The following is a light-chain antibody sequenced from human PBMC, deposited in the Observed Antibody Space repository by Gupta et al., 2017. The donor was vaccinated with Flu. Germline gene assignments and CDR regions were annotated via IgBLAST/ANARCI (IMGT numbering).Light chain of an antibody. J-gene: IGLJ3*02. Sequence: SVLTQPPSASGTPGQRVSISCSGSSSNIGSNTVNWYQQLPGTAPKLLIYSNNQRPSGVPYRFSGSKSGTSSSLAISGLQSEDEADYYCAAWDDSLNGWVFGGGTKLTVL. CDR3: AAWDDSLNGWV. CDR2: SNN. V-gene: IGLV1-44*01. CDR1: SSNIGSNT.